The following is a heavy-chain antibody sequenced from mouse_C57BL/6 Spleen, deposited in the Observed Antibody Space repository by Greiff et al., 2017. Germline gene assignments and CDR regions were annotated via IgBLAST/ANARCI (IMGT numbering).Heavy chain of an antibody. J-gene: IGHJ2*01. Sequence: EVKLVESGGGLVKPGGSLKLSCAASGFTFSDYGMHWVRQAPEKGLEWVAYISSGSSTIYYADTVTGRFTISRDNAKNTLFLQMTSLRSEDTAMYYCARSGPFDYWGQGTTLTVSS. CDR2: ISSGSSTI. CDR1: GFTFSDYG. CDR3: ARSGPFDY. V-gene: IGHV5-17*01.